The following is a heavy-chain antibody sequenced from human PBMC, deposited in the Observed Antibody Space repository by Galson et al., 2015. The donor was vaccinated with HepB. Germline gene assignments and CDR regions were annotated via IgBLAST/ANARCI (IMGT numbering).Heavy chain of an antibody. J-gene: IGHJ4*02. CDR3: AHMTTVTALGY. D-gene: IGHD4-17*01. CDR2: IYWDDDK. Sequence: PALVKPPQTLTLTCTFSGFSLRTSGVGVGWIRQPPGKALEWLALIYWDDDKRYSPSLKTRLTITKDTSKNQVVLTMTNMDPVDTATYYCAHMTTVTALGYCGQGTLVTVSS. V-gene: IGHV2-5*02. CDR1: GFSLRTSGVG.